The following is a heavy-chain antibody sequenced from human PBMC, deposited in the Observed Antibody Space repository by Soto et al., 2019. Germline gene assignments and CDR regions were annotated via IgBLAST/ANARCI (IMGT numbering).Heavy chain of an antibody. CDR1: GFTLRNYA. D-gene: IGHD2-2*01. V-gene: IGHV3-23*01. CDR3: AEDRMDARTDCSSTSCLGWFDL. Sequence: DVQLLESGGGLVQPGGSLRLSCAASGFTLRNYAMAWVRQAPGKGLEWVSTIGGGGDSTYYADSVKGGFTISRDNSKNTLYPKMNSLRAVDTAVYYCAEDRMDARTDCSSTSCLGWFDLWGQGTVVTVSA. J-gene: IGHJ5*02. CDR2: IGGGGDST.